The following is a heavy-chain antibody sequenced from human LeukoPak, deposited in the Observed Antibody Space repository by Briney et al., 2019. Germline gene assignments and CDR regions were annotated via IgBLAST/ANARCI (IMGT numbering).Heavy chain of an antibody. J-gene: IGHJ4*02. CDR2: ISWNGYST. Sequence: PGGSLRLSCAASGFTFSTYAMSWVRQAPGKGLEWVSLISWNGYSTSYGDSVKGRFTISRDNNKNSLYLQMNSLRTEDTALYYCARDSSGSLDYWGQGTLVTVSS. D-gene: IGHD1-26*01. CDR1: GFTFSTYA. V-gene: IGHV3-43*01. CDR3: ARDSSGSLDY.